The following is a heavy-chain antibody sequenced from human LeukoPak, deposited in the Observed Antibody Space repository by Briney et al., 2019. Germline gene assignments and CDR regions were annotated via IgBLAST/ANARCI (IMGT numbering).Heavy chain of an antibody. CDR2: IKQDGSEK. CDR1: GFTFSNYW. D-gene: IGHD3-10*01. Sequence: PGGSLRLSCAASGFTFSNYWMTWVRQAPGKGLEWVANIKQDGSEKYYVDSVKGRFTISRGNAKNSLYLQMNSLRAEDTAVYYCAGDYGSRTGYFDYWGQGTLVTVSS. CDR3: AGDYGSRTGYFDY. V-gene: IGHV3-7*01. J-gene: IGHJ4*02.